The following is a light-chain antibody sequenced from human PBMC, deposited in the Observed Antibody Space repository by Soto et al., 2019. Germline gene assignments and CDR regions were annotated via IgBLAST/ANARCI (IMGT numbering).Light chain of an antibody. CDR3: QQYGDSLWT. Sequence: EILLTQSPATLSWSPGERATLSCRASQSVSSYLAWYQQKPGQAPRLLIYGTSNRATGIPDRFSGSGSGTDFTLTISRLEPADFAVYYCQQYGDSLWTFGQGTKVDTK. J-gene: IGKJ1*01. CDR2: GTS. V-gene: IGKV3-20*01. CDR1: QSVSSY.